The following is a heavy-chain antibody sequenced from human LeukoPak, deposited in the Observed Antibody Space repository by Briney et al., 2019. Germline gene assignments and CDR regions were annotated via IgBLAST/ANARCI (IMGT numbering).Heavy chain of an antibody. CDR3: ARGVPIPATHPIDY. Sequence: GGSLRLSCAPSGFTFTSYGMHWVRQAPGKGLEWVALIWYDGSHKKYADSEEGRLSISRDTSKNTLYLQMHSLRADDTAVYYCARGVPIPATHPIDYWGQGSLVTVSS. J-gene: IGHJ4*02. CDR1: GFTFTSYG. D-gene: IGHD3-10*01. V-gene: IGHV3-33*03. CDR2: IWYDGSHK.